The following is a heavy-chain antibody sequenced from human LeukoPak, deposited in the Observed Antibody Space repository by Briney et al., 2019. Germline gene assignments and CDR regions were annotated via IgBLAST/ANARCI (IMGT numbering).Heavy chain of an antibody. CDR2: IHHSGDT. J-gene: IGHJ4*02. CDR3: ARDRGINVDADYYFDY. Sequence: SETLSLTCAVSGDSISSGNWWSWVRQPPGMGLEWIGEIHHSGDTNYNPSLKSRLTISVDKSKNQFYLKLSSVTAADTAVYYCARDRGINVDADYYFDYWGQGTLVTVSS. D-gene: IGHD5-18*01. CDR1: GDSISSGNW. V-gene: IGHV4-4*02.